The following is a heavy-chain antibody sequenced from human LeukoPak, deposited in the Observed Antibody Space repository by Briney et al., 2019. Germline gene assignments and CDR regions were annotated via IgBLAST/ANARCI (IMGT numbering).Heavy chain of an antibody. D-gene: IGHD3-16*01. Sequence: PSETLSLTCTVSGDSISSYYWSWIRQPPGKGLEWIGYIYYTGNTNYNPSIKSRVTISADTSKNQFSLKLSSVTAADTAVYYCARLSGWPSWGFDICGQGTMVTVSS. J-gene: IGHJ3*02. CDR2: IYYTGNT. V-gene: IGHV4-59*08. CDR3: ARLSGWPSWGFDI. CDR1: GDSISSYY.